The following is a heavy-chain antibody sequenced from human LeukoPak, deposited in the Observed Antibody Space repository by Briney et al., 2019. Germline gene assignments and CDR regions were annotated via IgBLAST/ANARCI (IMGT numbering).Heavy chain of an antibody. CDR3: ARGSYRFGALLFDY. V-gene: IGHV3-21*01. J-gene: IGHJ4*02. CDR2: ISSSSNDI. D-gene: IGHD3-10*01. CDR1: GVDFGNCS. Sequence: PGGSLRLSCAASGVDFGNCSMNWVCQTTGKGLEWVSSISSSSNDIYYADSLKGRFTISRDNAKSSVYLQMNSMGADETAVSYCARGSYRFGALLFDYWGQGSLVTVSS.